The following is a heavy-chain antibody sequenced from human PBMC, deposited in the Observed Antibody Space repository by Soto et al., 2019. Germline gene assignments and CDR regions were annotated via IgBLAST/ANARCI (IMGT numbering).Heavy chain of an antibody. CDR1: SGSISSYS. CDR2: VYYSGST. CDR3: ARDGSNGSVWYNWFDP. Sequence: LXLTFTVSSGSISSYSWSWIPQPPVKGLEWIGYVYYSGSTNYNPSLKSRVTISVDASKNQFSLKLSSLTAADTAVYYCARDGSNGSVWYNWFDPWGQGILVTVSS. V-gene: IGHV4-59*01. J-gene: IGHJ5*02. D-gene: IGHD3-16*01.